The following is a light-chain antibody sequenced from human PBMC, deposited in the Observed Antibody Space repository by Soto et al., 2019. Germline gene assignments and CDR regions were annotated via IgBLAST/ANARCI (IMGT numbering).Light chain of an antibody. CDR1: QSVGSH. CDR3: QHYKGGVT. J-gene: IGKJ4*01. V-gene: IGKV3D-15*01. CDR2: GAS. Sequence: EIVMTQSPDSLHVSPGESVTLSCRASQSVGSHLAWYQQKPGQTPRLLIYGASTGASGTPPRFRGSGSGPQFTLNINYLRSEDIGIYYCQHYKGGVTFGAGTKVEI.